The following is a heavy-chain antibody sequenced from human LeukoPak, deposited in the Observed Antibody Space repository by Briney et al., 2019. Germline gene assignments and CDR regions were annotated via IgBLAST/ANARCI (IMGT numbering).Heavy chain of an antibody. D-gene: IGHD1-26*01. J-gene: IGHJ4*02. Sequence: GGSLRLSCAASGFTVSSNYMSWVRQAPGKGLEWVSVIYSGGSTYYADSVKGRFTISRDNSKNTLYLQMNSLRAEDTAVYYCARGRGSYFSGYYFDYWGQGTLVTVSS. CDR1: GFTVSSNY. V-gene: IGHV3-66*01. CDR2: IYSGGST. CDR3: ARGRGSYFSGYYFDY.